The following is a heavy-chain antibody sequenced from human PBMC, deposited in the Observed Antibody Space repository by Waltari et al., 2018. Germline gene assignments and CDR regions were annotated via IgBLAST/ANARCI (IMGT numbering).Heavy chain of an antibody. J-gene: IGHJ6*03. D-gene: IGHD6-6*01. CDR3: ARAGGIAARPENYYYYMDV. Sequence: QVQLQQWGAGLLKPSETLSLTCAVYGGSFSGYYWSWIRQPPGKGLELIGEINHSGSTTYNPSLKSRVTISVDTSKNQFSLKLSSVTAADTAVYYCARAGGIAARPENYYYYMDVWGKGTTVTVSS. CDR1: GGSFSGYY. CDR2: INHSGST. V-gene: IGHV4-34*01.